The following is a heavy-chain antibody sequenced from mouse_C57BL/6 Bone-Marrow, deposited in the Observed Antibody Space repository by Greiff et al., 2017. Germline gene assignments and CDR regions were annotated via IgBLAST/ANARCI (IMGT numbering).Heavy chain of an antibody. Sequence: EVQLVESGGGLVQPGGSLSLSCAASGFTFTDYYMSWVRQPPGKALEWLGFIRNKANGYTTEYSASVKGRFTISRDNSQSILYLQMNALRAEDSATYYCARCPMTGFDYWGQGTTLTVSS. CDR2: IRNKANGYTT. CDR1: GFTFTDYY. V-gene: IGHV7-3*01. D-gene: IGHD2-3*01. CDR3: ARCPMTGFDY. J-gene: IGHJ2*01.